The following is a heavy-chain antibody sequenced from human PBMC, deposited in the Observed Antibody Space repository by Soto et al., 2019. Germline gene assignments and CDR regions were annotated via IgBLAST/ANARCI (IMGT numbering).Heavy chain of an antibody. D-gene: IGHD6-6*01. Sequence: PGGTLRLSCAASGFPFSCYAMSWVRQAPGKGLEWVSAISGSGGSTYYADSVKGRFTISRDNSKNTLYLQMNSLRAEDTAVYYCAKTYSSSSLYYYGMDVWGQGTTVTVSS. V-gene: IGHV3-23*01. CDR2: ISGSGGST. J-gene: IGHJ6*02. CDR3: AKTYSSSSLYYYGMDV. CDR1: GFPFSCYA.